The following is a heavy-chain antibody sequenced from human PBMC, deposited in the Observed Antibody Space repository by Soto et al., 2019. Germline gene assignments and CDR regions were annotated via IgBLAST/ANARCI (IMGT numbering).Heavy chain of an antibody. Sequence: EVLLEQSGAEVKKPGDSLRISCKASGYSFTNYWISWVRQMPGKGLEWMGRIDPSDFYVDYKPSFQGHGTISGDKATNTAYVQWRSLKASDTAMYFCARLGMQGPWGPGTLVIVSS. CDR1: GYSFTNYW. CDR2: IDPSDFYV. V-gene: IGHV5-10-1*03. CDR3: ARLGMQGP. J-gene: IGHJ5*02.